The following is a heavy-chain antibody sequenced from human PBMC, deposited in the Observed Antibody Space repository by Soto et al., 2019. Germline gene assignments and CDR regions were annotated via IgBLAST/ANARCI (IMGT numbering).Heavy chain of an antibody. V-gene: IGHV4-59*01. CDR1: GGSMSSYY. D-gene: IGHD6-13*01. Sequence: SETLSLTCTVSGGSMSSYYWSWIRQPPGKGLEWIGYIYYSGSTNYNPSLKSRVTISVDTSKNQFSLKLSSVTAADTAVYYCARDRAAAGLYYYYGMDVWGQGTTVTVSS. J-gene: IGHJ6*02. CDR3: ARDRAAAGLYYYYGMDV. CDR2: IYYSGST.